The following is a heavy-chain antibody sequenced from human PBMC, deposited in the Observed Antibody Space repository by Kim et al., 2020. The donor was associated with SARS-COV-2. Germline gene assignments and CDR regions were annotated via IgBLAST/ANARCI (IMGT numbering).Heavy chain of an antibody. Sequence: GGSLRLSCAASGFTFSSYSMNWVRQAPGKGLEWVSSISSSSSYIYYADSVKGRFTISRDNAKNSLYLQMNSLRAEDTAVYYCARARGQYDILTGYYPPGDANYSYYGMDVWGQGTTVTVSS. J-gene: IGHJ6*02. V-gene: IGHV3-21*01. CDR2: ISSSSSYI. CDR3: ARARGQYDILTGYYPPGDANYSYYGMDV. CDR1: GFTFSSYS. D-gene: IGHD3-9*01.